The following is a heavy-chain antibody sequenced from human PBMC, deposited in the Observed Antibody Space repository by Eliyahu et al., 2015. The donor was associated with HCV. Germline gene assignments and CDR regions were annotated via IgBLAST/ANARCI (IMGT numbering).Heavy chain of an antibody. D-gene: IGHD4-17*01. CDR2: MFPSGST. J-gene: IGHJ4*02. V-gene: IGHV4-4*07. CDR1: GDSISSYY. Sequence: QVQLQESGPGLVKPSETLSLTCTVSGDSISSYYWSWIRQPAGRGLEWIGHMFPSGSTKYNPPLKSRVTMSVDTSKNQFSLKLNSVTAADTAVYYCARGDYGDYINYWGQGTLVTVSS. CDR3: ARGDYGDYINY.